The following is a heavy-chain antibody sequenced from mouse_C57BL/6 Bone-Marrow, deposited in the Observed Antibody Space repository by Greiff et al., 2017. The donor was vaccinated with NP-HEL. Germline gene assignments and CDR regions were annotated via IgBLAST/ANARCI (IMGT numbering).Heavy chain of an antibody. CDR1: GYTFTSYW. CDR3: ERGHHYYGPYYAMDY. V-gene: IGHV1-55*01. D-gene: IGHD1-2*01. J-gene: IGHJ4*01. CDR2: IYPGSGST. Sequence: VQLQQPGAELVKPGASVKMSCKASGYTFTSYWITWVKQRPGHGLEWIGDIYPGSGSTNYNEKFKSKATLTVDPSSSTAYMQLSSLTSEDSAVYYCERGHHYYGPYYAMDYWGQGTSVTVSS.